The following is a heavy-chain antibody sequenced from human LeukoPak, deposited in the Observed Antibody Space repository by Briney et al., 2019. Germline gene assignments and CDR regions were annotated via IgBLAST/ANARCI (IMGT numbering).Heavy chain of an antibody. J-gene: IGHJ4*02. CDR3: ARHIPRFTIFGVVRSYYFDY. V-gene: IGHV4-39*01. CDR2: IYYSGST. Sequence: SETLSLTCTVSLGSISSSSYYWGWIRQPPGKGLEWIGSIYYSGSTHYTPPLTSRVPTSVDPAKTQFSLKLSSVTAADTAVYYCARHIPRFTIFGVVRSYYFDYWGQGTLVTVSS. CDR1: LGSISSSSYY. D-gene: IGHD3-3*01.